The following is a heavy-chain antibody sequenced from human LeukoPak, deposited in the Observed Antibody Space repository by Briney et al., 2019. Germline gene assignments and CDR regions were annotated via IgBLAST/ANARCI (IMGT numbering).Heavy chain of an antibody. Sequence: AGGSLRLSCAASGFTVSSNYMNWVRQAPGKGLEWVSVIYGGGNIYYADSVKGRFTISRDISENTLYLQMNSLRAEDTAVYYCARGAGYNYPYYFDYWGQGTLVTVSS. CDR3: ARGAGYNYPYYFDY. CDR1: GFTVSSNY. CDR2: IYGGGNI. V-gene: IGHV3-53*01. D-gene: IGHD5-24*01. J-gene: IGHJ4*02.